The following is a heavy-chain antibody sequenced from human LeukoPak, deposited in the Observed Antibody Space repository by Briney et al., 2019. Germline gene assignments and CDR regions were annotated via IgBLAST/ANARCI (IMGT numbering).Heavy chain of an antibody. CDR1: GFTFSSYW. D-gene: IGHD3-10*01. CDR2: IKLDGCEK. CDR3: ATEHYYGSGRLDP. J-gene: IGHJ5*02. Sequence: GGSLRLSCAASGFTFSSYWMTWVRQAPGKGLEWVANIKLDGCEKYYVDSVKGRFTISRDNAKSSLYLQMNSLRAEDTAVYYCATEHYYGSGRLDPWGQGTLVTVSS. V-gene: IGHV3-7*03.